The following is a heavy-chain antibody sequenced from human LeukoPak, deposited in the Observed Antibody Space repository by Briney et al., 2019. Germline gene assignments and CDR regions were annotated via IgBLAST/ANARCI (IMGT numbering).Heavy chain of an antibody. CDR2: ISSSSSYI. CDR1: GFTFSSYS. D-gene: IGHD3-22*01. J-gene: IGHJ3*02. V-gene: IGHV3-21*01. Sequence: GGSLRLSCAASGFTFSSYSMNWVRQAPGKGLEWVSSISSSSSYIYYADSVKGRFTISRDNAKNSLYLQMNSLRAEDTAVYYCARDGDTMIVGHPDAFDIWGQGTMVTVSS. CDR3: ARDGDTMIVGHPDAFDI.